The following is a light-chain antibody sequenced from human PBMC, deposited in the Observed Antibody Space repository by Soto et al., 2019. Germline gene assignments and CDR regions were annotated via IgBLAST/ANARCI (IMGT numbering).Light chain of an antibody. CDR2: GAS. Sequence: EIVMAHSPATLSVSPGERATLSFRASQSVSSNLAWYQQKPGQPPSLLIYGASARATGILARFSGSGSGTEFTLTISNLQSEDFAVYYCQHYNNWPFTFGQGTKVDI. CDR3: QHYNNWPFT. J-gene: IGKJ2*01. V-gene: IGKV3-15*01. CDR1: QSVSSN.